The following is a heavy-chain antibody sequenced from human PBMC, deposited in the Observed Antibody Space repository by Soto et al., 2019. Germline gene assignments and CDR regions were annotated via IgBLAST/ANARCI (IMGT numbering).Heavy chain of an antibody. J-gene: IGHJ6*03. Sequence: EVQLVESGGGLVQPGGSLRLSCAASGFTFSSYWMHWVRQAPGKGLVWVSRINSDGSSTSYVDSVKGRFTISRDNAKNTLYLQMNSLRAEDTAVYYCARSGGDYGDYYYYMDVWGKGTTVTVSS. CDR2: INSDGSST. CDR3: ARSGGDYGDYYYYMDV. CDR1: GFTFSSYW. V-gene: IGHV3-74*01. D-gene: IGHD4-17*01.